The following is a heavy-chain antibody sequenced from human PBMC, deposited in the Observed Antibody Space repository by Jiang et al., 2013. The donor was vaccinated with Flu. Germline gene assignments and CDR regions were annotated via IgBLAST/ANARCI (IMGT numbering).Heavy chain of an antibody. V-gene: IGHV3-11*05. CDR3: ARDKTYYYDSSGYYPGLNYYYGMDV. CDR1: GFTFSDYY. J-gene: IGHJ6*02. D-gene: IGHD3-22*01. Sequence: VQLLESGGGLVKPGGSLRLSCAASGFTFSDYYMSWIRQAPGKGLEWVSYISSSSSYTNYADSVKGRFTISRDNAKNSLYLQMNSLRAEDTAVYYCARDKTYYYDSSGYYPGLNYYYGMDVWG. CDR2: ISSSSSYT.